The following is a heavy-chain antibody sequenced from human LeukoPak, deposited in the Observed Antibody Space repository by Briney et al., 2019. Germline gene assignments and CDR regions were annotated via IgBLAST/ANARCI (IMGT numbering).Heavy chain of an antibody. Sequence: SETLSLTCTVSGGSISSGGYYWSWIRQHPGKGLEWIGYIYYSGSTYYNPSLKSRVTISVDTSKNQFSLKLSSVTAADTAVYYCARGLRMITFGGGYDYWGQGTLVTVSS. CDR1: GGSISSGGYY. V-gene: IGHV4-31*03. CDR3: ARGLRMITFGGGYDY. J-gene: IGHJ4*02. D-gene: IGHD3-16*01. CDR2: IYYSGST.